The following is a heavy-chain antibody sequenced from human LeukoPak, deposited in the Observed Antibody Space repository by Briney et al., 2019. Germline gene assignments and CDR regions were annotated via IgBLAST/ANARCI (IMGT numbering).Heavy chain of an antibody. J-gene: IGHJ4*02. D-gene: IGHD5-12*01. CDR2: ISSSLSSI. CDR1: EFTFTTYG. CDR3: VRGPRYSGYDYFDY. V-gene: IGHV3-48*01. Sequence: GGSLTLSCAASEFTFTTYGMHWVRQAPGKGLEWVSYISSSLSSIYYADSVKGRFTISRDNAKNSLYLQMSSLRREDTAVYFCVRGPRYSGYDYFDYWGQGTLVTVSS.